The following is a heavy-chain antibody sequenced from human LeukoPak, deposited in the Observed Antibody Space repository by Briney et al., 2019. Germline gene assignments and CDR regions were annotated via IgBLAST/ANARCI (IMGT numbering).Heavy chain of an antibody. CDR1: GGSISSRSYY. V-gene: IGHV4-39*01. CDR3: ARTQRITMVRGVMDV. CDR2: IYYSGST. D-gene: IGHD3-10*01. Sequence: SETLSLTCTVSGGSISSRSYYWGWIREPPGKGLEWIGSIYYSGSTYYNPSLKSRVTISVDTSKNQFSLKLSSVTAADTAVYYCARTQRITMVRGVMDVWGQGTTVTVSS. J-gene: IGHJ6*02.